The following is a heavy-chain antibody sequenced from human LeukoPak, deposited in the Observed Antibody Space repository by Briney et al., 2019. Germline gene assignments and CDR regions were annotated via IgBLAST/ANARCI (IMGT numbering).Heavy chain of an antibody. Sequence: PGGSLRLSCAVSGFTYSKYSMNWVRQAPGKGLERVSYITSSRSSTYYADSVKGRFTISRDNAKNSLYLQMNSLRAEDTAVYYCARDGVPGSTVLDYWGQGTLVTVSS. J-gene: IGHJ4*02. CDR1: GFTYSKYS. V-gene: IGHV3-48*01. CDR3: ARDGVPGSTVLDY. D-gene: IGHD2-2*01. CDR2: ITSSRSST.